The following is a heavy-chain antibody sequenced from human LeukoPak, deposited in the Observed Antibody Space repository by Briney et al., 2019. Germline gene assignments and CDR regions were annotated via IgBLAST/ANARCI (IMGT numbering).Heavy chain of an antibody. CDR1: GFTFSSYG. D-gene: IGHD5-18*01. V-gene: IGHV3-30*03. Sequence: GGSLRLSCAASGFTFSSYGMHWVRQAPGKGLEWVAVISYDGSNKYYADSVKGRFTISRDNSKNTLYLQMNSLRAEDTAVYYCATRYSYDAFDIWGQGTMVTVSS. J-gene: IGHJ3*02. CDR3: ATRYSYDAFDI. CDR2: ISYDGSNK.